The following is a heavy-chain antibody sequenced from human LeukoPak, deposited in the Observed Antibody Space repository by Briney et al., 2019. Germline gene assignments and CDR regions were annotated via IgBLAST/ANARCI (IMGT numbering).Heavy chain of an antibody. Sequence: ASVTVSFKPSGYTFTSFGISWVRRAPGQGREWMGWIGAYNGDTNYAQKFQGRVTMTTDTSTSTAYMDLRSLRSDDTAVYYCTRDHCSGDNCPSFDYWGQGTLVTVSS. CDR3: TRDHCSGDNCPSFDY. J-gene: IGHJ4*02. CDR1: GYTFTSFG. D-gene: IGHD2-15*01. V-gene: IGHV1-18*04. CDR2: IGAYNGDT.